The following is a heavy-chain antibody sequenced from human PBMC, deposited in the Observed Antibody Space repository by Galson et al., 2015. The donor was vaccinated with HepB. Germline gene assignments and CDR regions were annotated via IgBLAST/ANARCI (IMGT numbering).Heavy chain of an antibody. V-gene: IGHV4-34*01. D-gene: IGHD2-2*01. CDR2: INHSGST. CDR3: ASPYCSSTSCYDYYYYGMDV. Sequence: SETLSLTCAVYGGSFSGYYWSWIRQPPGKGLEWIGEINHSGSTNYNPSLKSRVTISVDTSKNQFSLKLSSVTAADTAVYYCASPYCSSTSCYDYYYYGMDVWGQGTTVTVSS. CDR1: GGSFSGYY. J-gene: IGHJ6*02.